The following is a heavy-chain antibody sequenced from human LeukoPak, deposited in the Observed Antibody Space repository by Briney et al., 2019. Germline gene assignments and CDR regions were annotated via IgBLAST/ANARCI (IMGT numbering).Heavy chain of an antibody. D-gene: IGHD3-16*01. CDR2: IRSKAEGGTT. CDR3: TRVNHDDSWFDP. CDR1: GFTFGDFG. J-gene: IGHJ5*02. V-gene: IGHV3-49*04. Sequence: PGGSLRLSCRASGFTFGDFGMSWVRQAPGKGLEWVGFIRSKAEGGTTEYAASVKGRFTISRDDSKSIAYLQINSLKTEDTAVYYCTRVNHDDSWFDPWGQGNLVTVSS.